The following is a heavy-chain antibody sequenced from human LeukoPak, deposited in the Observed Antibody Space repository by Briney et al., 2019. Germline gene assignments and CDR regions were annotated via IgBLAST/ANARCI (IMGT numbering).Heavy chain of an antibody. Sequence: ASVKVSCKASGYTFTSYGISWVRQAPGQGLEWMGWISAYNGNTNYAQKLQGRVTMTTDTSTSTAYMELRSLRSDDTAVYYCARGLGDFWSGCYHYYYYYYMDVWGKGTTVTVSS. V-gene: IGHV1-18*01. CDR3: ARGLGDFWSGCYHYYYYYYMDV. CDR2: ISAYNGNT. D-gene: IGHD3-3*01. J-gene: IGHJ6*03. CDR1: GYTFTSYG.